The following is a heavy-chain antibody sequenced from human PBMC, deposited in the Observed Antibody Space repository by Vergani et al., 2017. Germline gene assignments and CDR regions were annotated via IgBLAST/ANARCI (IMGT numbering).Heavy chain of an antibody. J-gene: IGHJ4*02. D-gene: IGHD6-6*01. V-gene: IGHV3-9*01. CDR2: ISWNSGSI. CDR3: AKELRAAVYSSSAAGFDY. Sequence: EVQLVESGGGLVQPGRSLRLSCAASGFTFDDYAMHWVRQAPGKGLEWVSGISWNSGSIGNADSVKGRFTISRDNAKNSLYLQMNSLRAEDTALYYCAKELRAAVYSSSAAGFDYWGQGTLVTVSS. CDR1: GFTFDDYA.